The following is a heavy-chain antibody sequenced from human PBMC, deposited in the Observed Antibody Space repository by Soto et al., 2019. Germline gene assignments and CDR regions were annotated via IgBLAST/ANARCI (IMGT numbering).Heavy chain of an antibody. D-gene: IGHD1-26*01. CDR2: FYYTGSI. Sequence: SETLSLTCTVSGGSVSSGNYYWSWIRQPPGKGLEWIGYFYYTGSINYNPSLKSRVTISIDASKNQFSLRLSSVTAADTAVYYCARSSSGSYFDDWGQGTLVTVAS. J-gene: IGHJ4*02. CDR1: GGSVSSGNYY. V-gene: IGHV4-61*01. CDR3: ARSSSGSYFDD.